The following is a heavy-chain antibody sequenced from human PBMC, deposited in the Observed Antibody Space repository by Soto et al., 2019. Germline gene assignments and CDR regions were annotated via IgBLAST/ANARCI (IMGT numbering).Heavy chain of an antibody. CDR3: ARCGRYSGSAQAGGLNWFEP. D-gene: IGHD1-26*01. Sequence: GASVKVSCKASGYTFTSYYMHWVRQAPGQGLEWMGWITPNSGSTNYAQKFQGRVTMTRDTSIGTAYMELSRLRSDETAVYYCARCGRYSGSAQAGGLNWFEPWGQGTLVTVSS. CDR1: GYTFTSYY. V-gene: IGHV1-2*02. CDR2: ITPNSGST. J-gene: IGHJ5*02.